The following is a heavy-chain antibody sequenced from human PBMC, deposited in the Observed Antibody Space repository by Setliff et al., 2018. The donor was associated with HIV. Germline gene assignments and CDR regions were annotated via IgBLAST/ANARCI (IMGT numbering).Heavy chain of an antibody. V-gene: IGHV3-21*01. CDR3: AKVESYYDSSGYSAGGH. D-gene: IGHD3-22*01. Sequence: GGSLRLSCAASGFTFSSKSMNWVRQAPGKGLEWVSSISSSSSHIYYADSVKGRFTISRDNAKNSLYLQMNSLRVEDTAVYYCAKVESYYDSSGYSAGGHWGRGTLVTVSS. CDR1: GFTFSSKS. J-gene: IGHJ4*02. CDR2: ISSSSSHI.